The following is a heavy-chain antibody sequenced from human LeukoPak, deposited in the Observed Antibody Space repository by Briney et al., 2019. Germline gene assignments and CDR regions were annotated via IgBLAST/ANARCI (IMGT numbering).Heavy chain of an antibody. J-gene: IGHJ4*02. CDR3: ARLGTVTSFDY. CDR2: INHSGST. Sequence: SETLSLTCAVYGGSFSGYCWSWIRQPPGKGLEWIGEINHSGSTYYNPSLKSRVTISVDTSKNQFSLKLSSVTAADTAVYYCARLGTVTSFDYWGQGTLVTVSS. D-gene: IGHD4-17*01. V-gene: IGHV4-34*01. CDR1: GGSFSGYC.